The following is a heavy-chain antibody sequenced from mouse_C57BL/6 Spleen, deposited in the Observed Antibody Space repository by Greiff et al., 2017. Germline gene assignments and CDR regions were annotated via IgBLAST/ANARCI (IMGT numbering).Heavy chain of an antibody. CDR2: IHPNSGNT. V-gene: IGHV1-64*01. CDR3: SSPYDDDGDYLDD. Sequence: QVHVQQPGAELVKPGASVKLSCKASGYTFTSYWMHWVKQRPGQGLEWIGMIHPNSGNTHYNEKFKGKATLTVDKSSSTAYMQLSSLTSEDSAGYYGSSPYDDDGDYLDDWGQGTTLTVSS. CDR1: GYTFTSYW. D-gene: IGHD2-4*01. J-gene: IGHJ2*01.